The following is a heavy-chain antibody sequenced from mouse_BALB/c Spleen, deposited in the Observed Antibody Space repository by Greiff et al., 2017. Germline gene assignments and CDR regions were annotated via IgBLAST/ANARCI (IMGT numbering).Heavy chain of an antibody. Sequence: EVQLVESGGGLVQPGGSLKLSCAASGFTFSSYTMSWVRQTPGKGLEWVAYISNGGGSTCYPDTVKGRFTISRDNAKNTLYLQMSSLKSEDTAMYYCARQGGKAWFAYWGQGTLVTVSA. J-gene: IGHJ3*01. CDR3: ARQGGKAWFAY. CDR2: ISNGGGST. CDR1: GFTFSSYT. D-gene: IGHD2-1*01. V-gene: IGHV5-12-2*01.